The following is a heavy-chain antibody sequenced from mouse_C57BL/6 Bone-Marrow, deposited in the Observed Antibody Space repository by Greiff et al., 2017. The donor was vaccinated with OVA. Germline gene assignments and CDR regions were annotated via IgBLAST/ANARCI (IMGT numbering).Heavy chain of an antibody. CDR3: ARNGYYCSIICAMGY. J-gene: IGHJ4*01. D-gene: IGHD1-1*01. V-gene: IGHV2-9-1*01. CDR2: ILTGGGT. Sequence: VQLQQSGPGLVAPSQSLSITCTVSGFSLTSYAISWVRQPPGKGLEWLGVILTGGGTNYNSALKSSLSISKDNSKSQVFLKMNSLQTDDTTRYYCARNGYYCSIICAMGYWGQGTSVTVSS. CDR1: GFSLTSYA.